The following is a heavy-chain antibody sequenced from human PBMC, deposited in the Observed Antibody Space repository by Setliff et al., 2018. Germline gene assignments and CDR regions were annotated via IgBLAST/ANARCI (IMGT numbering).Heavy chain of an antibody. CDR3: AKEYVVNSFVSNSHQHYGFDV. CDR2: IYTSGAT. J-gene: IGHJ6*02. CDR1: GASLSSGSYY. V-gene: IGHV4-61*02. D-gene: IGHD2-21*01. Sequence: LSLTCTASGASLSSGSYYWSWIRQSAGKGLEWIGRIYTSGATTYSPSLKSRVSISADTSKNLFSLRLKSVTAADTAVYYCAKEYVVNSFVSNSHQHYGFDVWGQGTTVTVSS.